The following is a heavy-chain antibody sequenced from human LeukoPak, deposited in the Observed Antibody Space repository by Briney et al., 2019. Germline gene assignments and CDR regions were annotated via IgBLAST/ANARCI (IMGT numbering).Heavy chain of an antibody. CDR3: VKDSGGLPIYGMDV. CDR2: ISSNGGST. V-gene: IGHV3-64D*09. D-gene: IGHD5-12*01. Sequence: GGFLRLSCSASGFTFSSYGMHWVRQAPGKGLDYVSGISSNGGSTYYADSVEGRFTISRDNSKNTLHLQMSSLRPEDTAVYYCVKDSGGLPIYGMDVWGQGTTVTVSS. CDR1: GFTFSSYG. J-gene: IGHJ6*02.